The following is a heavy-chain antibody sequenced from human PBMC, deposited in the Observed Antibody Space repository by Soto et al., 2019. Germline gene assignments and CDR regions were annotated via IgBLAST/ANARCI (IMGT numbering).Heavy chain of an antibody. CDR1: GGTFSSYA. CDR2: IIPIVGTA. Sequence: ASLKVSCKASGGTFSSYAISWVRQAPGQGLEWMGRIIPIVGTANYAQNGQGRVTITADKSTSTAYMELSSVRSEDTAVYYCASMGGYCSGGSCYSGDYWGQGTLVTVS. V-gene: IGHV1-69*06. CDR3: ASMGGYCSGGSCYSGDY. J-gene: IGHJ4*02. D-gene: IGHD2-15*01.